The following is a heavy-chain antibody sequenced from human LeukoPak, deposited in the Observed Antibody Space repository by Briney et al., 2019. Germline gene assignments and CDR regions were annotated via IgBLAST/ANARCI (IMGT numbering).Heavy chain of an antibody. CDR3: AREKVTTQRGCYMDV. D-gene: IGHD4-17*01. V-gene: IGHV1-69*06. CDR2: IIPIFGTA. CDR1: VGTFSSYA. Sequence: GASVKVSCKASVGTFSSYAISWVRQAPEQGLEWMGRIIPIFGTANYAQKFQGRVTITADKSTSTAYMELSSLRSEDTAVYYCAREKVTTQRGCYMDVWGKGTTVTVSS. J-gene: IGHJ6*03.